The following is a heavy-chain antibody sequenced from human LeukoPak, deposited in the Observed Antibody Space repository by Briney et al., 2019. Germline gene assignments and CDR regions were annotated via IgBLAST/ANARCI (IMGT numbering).Heavy chain of an antibody. CDR2: INPNSGGT. CDR3: ARELPYSSSWPLADP. V-gene: IGHV1-2*02. Sequence: GASVKVSCKASGYTFTSYDINWVRQATGQGLEWMGWINPNSGGTNYAQKFQGRVTMTRDTSISTAHMELSRLRSDDTAVYYCARELPYSSSWPLADPWGQGTLVTVSS. J-gene: IGHJ5*02. CDR1: GYTFTSYD. D-gene: IGHD6-13*01.